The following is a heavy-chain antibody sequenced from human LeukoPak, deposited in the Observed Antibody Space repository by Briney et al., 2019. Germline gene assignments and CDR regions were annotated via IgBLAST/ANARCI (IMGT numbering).Heavy chain of an antibody. CDR1: GGTFSGYA. CDR3: ARADGILTGYRRILFDY. J-gene: IGHJ4*02. D-gene: IGHD3-9*01. CDR2: IIPIFGTA. V-gene: IGHV1-69*13. Sequence: GASVKVSCKASGGTFSGYAISWVRQAPGQGLEWMGGIIPIFGTANYAQKFQGRVTITADESTSTAYMELSSLRSEDTAVYYCARADGILTGYRRILFDYWGQGTLVTVSS.